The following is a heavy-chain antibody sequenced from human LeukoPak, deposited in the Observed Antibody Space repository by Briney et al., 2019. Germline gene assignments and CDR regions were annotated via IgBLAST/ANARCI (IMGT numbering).Heavy chain of an antibody. V-gene: IGHV3-7*01. CDR2: IKQDGSEE. Sequence: GGSLRLSCAASGFTFSSYWMSWVRQAPGKGLEWVANIKQDGSEENYVDSVKGRFTISRDNAKKSLYLQMNSLRAEDTAVYYCARERYFDWSPVYYFDYWGQGTLVTVSS. CDR3: ARERYFDWSPVYYFDY. J-gene: IGHJ4*02. CDR1: GFTFSSYW. D-gene: IGHD3-9*01.